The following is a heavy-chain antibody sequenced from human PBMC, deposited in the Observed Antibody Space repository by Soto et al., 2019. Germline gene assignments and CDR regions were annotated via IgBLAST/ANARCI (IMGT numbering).Heavy chain of an antibody. D-gene: IGHD3-22*01. Sequence: QVKLVQSGAAVKRPGASVKVSCKASGYTFTGYYIYWLRQAPGQGLEWMGWINPNNGDTNYAQKFQGRVTMTRDSSISTAYLELSRLRSDDTAIYYCARLKSYYDSRGSSDYWGQGTLVTVSS. CDR3: ARLKSYYDSRGSSDY. CDR2: INPNNGDT. V-gene: IGHV1-2*02. J-gene: IGHJ4*02. CDR1: GYTFTGYY.